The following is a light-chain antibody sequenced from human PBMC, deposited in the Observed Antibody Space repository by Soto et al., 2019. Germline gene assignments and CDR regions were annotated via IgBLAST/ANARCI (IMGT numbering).Light chain of an antibody. CDR3: QQSDRNPPT. V-gene: IGKV1-39*01. CDR2: GVS. CDR1: QGISSY. J-gene: IGKJ1*01. Sequence: DIQMTQSPSTLSVSVGDRVTITCRASQGISSYLNWYQQKPGRAPKLLIFGVSNLQSGVPSRSSGSGSGTDFTLTISSLQPEDFATYYCQQSDRNPPTFGQGTKVDIK.